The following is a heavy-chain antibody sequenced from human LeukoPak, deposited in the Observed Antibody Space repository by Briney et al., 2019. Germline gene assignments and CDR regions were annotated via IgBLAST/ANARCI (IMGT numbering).Heavy chain of an antibody. J-gene: IGHJ4*02. D-gene: IGHD2-15*01. Sequence: ASVKVSCKASGGTFSSYATSWVRQAPGQGLEWMGGIIPIFGTANYAQKFQGRVTITADESTSTAYMELSSLRSEDTAVYYCARVAVAATEYYFDYWGQGTLVTVSS. CDR2: IIPIFGTA. V-gene: IGHV1-69*13. CDR3: ARVAVAATEYYFDY. CDR1: GGTFSSYA.